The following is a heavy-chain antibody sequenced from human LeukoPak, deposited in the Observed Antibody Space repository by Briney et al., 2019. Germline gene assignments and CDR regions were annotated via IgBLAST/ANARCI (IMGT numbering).Heavy chain of an antibody. CDR1: GFTFSIYG. CDR3: ARELRGSYDSSGYSDY. V-gene: IGHV3-33*01. CDR2: IWYDGNNK. J-gene: IGHJ4*02. Sequence: GRTLRLSCAASGFTFSIYGMHWVRQAPGKGLEWVALIWYDGNNKNYADSVKGRFTISRDNSKSTLYLQMNSLRAEDTAVYYCARELRGSYDSSGYSDYWGQGTLVTVSS. D-gene: IGHD3-22*01.